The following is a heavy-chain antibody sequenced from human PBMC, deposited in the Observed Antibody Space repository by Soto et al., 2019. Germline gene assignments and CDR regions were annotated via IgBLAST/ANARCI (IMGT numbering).Heavy chain of an antibody. Sequence: SLRLSCASSGFTFYAYAMHGGRQDPGKGLEWVSGISWNSGSIGYADSVKGRFTISRDNAKNSLYLQMNSLRAEDTALYYCATSGTTVTRPFDYWGQGT. J-gene: IGHJ4*02. D-gene: IGHD4-4*01. CDR1: GFTFYAYA. V-gene: IGHV3-9*01. CDR3: ATSGTTVTRPFDY. CDR2: ISWNSGSI.